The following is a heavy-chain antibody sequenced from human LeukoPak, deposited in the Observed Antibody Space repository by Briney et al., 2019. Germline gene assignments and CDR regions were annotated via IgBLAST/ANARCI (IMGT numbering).Heavy chain of an antibody. V-gene: IGHV3-21*01. Sequence: GGSLRLSCAASGFTFTTYSMNWVRQAPGKGLEWVSSITTSSNYIYYADSVKGRFTISRDNAKNSLFLQMNSLRAEDTAVYYCARDARDYYNGGGYYLDYWGQGTLVTVSA. D-gene: IGHD3-22*01. J-gene: IGHJ4*02. CDR3: ARDARDYYNGGGYYLDY. CDR2: ITTSSNYI. CDR1: GFTFTTYS.